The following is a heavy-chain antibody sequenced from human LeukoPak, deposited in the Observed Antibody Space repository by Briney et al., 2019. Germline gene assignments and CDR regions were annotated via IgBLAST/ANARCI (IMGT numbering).Heavy chain of an antibody. V-gene: IGHV3-21*01. J-gene: IGHJ4*02. CDR1: GFTFSSYS. Sequence: PGGSLRLSCAGSGFTFSSYSMNWVRQAPGKGLEWVSSISSSSSYIYYADSVKGRFTISRDNAKNSLYLQMNSLRAEDTAVYYCARENYGSGNFDYWGQGTLVTVSS. CDR3: ARENYGSGNFDY. CDR2: ISSSSSYI. D-gene: IGHD3-10*01.